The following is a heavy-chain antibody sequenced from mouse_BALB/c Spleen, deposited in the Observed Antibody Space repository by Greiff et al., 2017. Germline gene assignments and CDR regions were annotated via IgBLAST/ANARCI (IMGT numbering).Heavy chain of an antibody. Sequence: VQLKESGAELVKPGASVKLSCTASGFNIKDTYMHWVKQRPEQGLEWIGRIDPANGNTKYDPKFQGKATITAGTSSNTAYLQLSSLTSEDTAVYYCARVSGPLYFDYWGQGTTLTVSS. J-gene: IGHJ2*01. CDR1: GFNIKDTY. CDR3: ARVSGPLYFDY. V-gene: IGHV14-3*02. CDR2: IDPANGNT.